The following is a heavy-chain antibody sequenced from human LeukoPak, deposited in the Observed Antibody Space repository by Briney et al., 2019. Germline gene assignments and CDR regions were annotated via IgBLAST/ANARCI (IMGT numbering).Heavy chain of an antibody. CDR1: GFTFSSYS. CDR2: ISSSSSTI. CDR3: ARQVWFGELLVHYGMDV. V-gene: IGHV3-48*04. J-gene: IGHJ6*02. D-gene: IGHD3-10*01. Sequence: AGGSLRLSCAASGFTFSSYSMDWVRQAPGKGLEWVSYISSSSSTIYYADSVKGRFTISGDNAKNSLYLQMNSLRAEDTAVYYCARQVWFGELLVHYGMDVWGQGTTVTVSS.